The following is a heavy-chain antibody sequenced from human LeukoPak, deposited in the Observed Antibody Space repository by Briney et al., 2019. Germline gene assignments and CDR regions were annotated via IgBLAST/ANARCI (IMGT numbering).Heavy chain of an antibody. J-gene: IGHJ4*02. CDR1: GFSLSTYW. V-gene: IGHV3-7*01. CDR3: AREWN. CDR2: INRDGSRK. Sequence: GGSLRLSCAASGFSLSTYWMIWVRQAPGKGLEWVANINRDGSRKNYVDSLEGRFTISRDNAKNLVYLQMNSLRAEDSAIYYCAREWNWGQGSLVTVSS.